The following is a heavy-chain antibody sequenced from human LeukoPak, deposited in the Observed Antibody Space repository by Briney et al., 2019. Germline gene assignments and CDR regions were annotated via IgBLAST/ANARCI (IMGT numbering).Heavy chain of an antibody. CDR3: ARVFRASSWSYYYYYGMDV. D-gene: IGHD6-13*01. Sequence: ASVKVSCKASGYTFTSYDINWVRQATGQGLEWMGWINPNSGGTNYAQKLRGRVTMTTDTSTSTAYMELRSLRSDDTAVYYCARVFRASSWSYYYYYGMDVWGQGTTVTVSS. CDR1: GYTFTSYD. CDR2: INPNSGGT. J-gene: IGHJ6*02. V-gene: IGHV1-18*01.